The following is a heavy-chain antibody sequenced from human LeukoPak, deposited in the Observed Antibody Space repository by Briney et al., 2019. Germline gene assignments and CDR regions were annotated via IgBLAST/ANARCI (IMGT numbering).Heavy chain of an antibody. V-gene: IGHV3-33*01. CDR1: GFTFSDYG. D-gene: IGHD2-2*01. Sequence: GGSLRLSCAASGFTFSDYGIHWVRQAPGKGLEWVALIWFDGSDKSYAASVKGRFTISRDNSKNTLYLQMNILRAEDTAAYYCARDGGYCRSTGCEDVNWFDPWGQGTLVTVSS. CDR3: ARDGGYCRSTGCEDVNWFDP. CDR2: IWFDGSDK. J-gene: IGHJ5*02.